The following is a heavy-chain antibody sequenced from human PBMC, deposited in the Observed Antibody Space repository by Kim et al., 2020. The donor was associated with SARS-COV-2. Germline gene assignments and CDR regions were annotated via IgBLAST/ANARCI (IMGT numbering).Heavy chain of an antibody. J-gene: IGHJ4*02. V-gene: IGHV3-30*18. D-gene: IGHD3-10*01. CDR1: GFTFSSYG. Sequence: GGSLRLSCAASGFTFSSYGMHWVRQAPGKGLEWVAVISYDGSNKYYADSVKGRFTISRDNSKNTLYLQMNSLRAEDTAVYYCAKDPYYYGSGSSPGDWGQGTLVTVSS. CDR3: AKDPYYYGSGSSPGD. CDR2: ISYDGSNK.